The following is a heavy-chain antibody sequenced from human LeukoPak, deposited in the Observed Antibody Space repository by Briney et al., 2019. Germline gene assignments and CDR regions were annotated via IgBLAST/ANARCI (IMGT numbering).Heavy chain of an antibody. CDR3: GRRYGDSY. V-gene: IGHV4-59*01. D-gene: IGHD4-17*01. Sequence: SETLSLTCTVSGVSISNEFWSWNRQAPGKGLEWIGSIYASGNTNYNPPLKSRVTISVDTSKNQLSLKLTSVTTADTAVYYCGRRYGDSYWGPGILVTVSS. J-gene: IGHJ4*02. CDR2: IYASGNT. CDR1: GVSISNEF.